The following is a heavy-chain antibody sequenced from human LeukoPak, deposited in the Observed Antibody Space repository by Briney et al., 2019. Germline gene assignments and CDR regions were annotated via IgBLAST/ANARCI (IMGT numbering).Heavy chain of an antibody. V-gene: IGHV4-34*01. Sequence: SEALSLTCAVYGGSFSGYYWSWIRQPPGKGLEWIGEINHSGSTNYNPSLKSRVTISVDTSKNQFSLKLSSVTAADTAVYYCARRYGSGSYSYYFDYWGQGTLVTVSS. CDR2: INHSGST. CDR1: GGSFSGYY. D-gene: IGHD3-10*01. J-gene: IGHJ4*02. CDR3: ARRYGSGSYSYYFDY.